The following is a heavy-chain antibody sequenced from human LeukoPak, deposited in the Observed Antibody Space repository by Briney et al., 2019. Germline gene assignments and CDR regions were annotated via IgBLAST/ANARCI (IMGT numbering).Heavy chain of an antibody. Sequence: GGSLRLSCAASGFTFSDYYMTWIRQAPGKGLEWVSSISSDGGAMYYADSVKGRFTVSRDNAKNSLYLQMNSLRAEDTAVYYCATTIFGVVNPFDYWGQGTLVTVSS. D-gene: IGHD3-3*01. CDR1: GFTFSDYY. J-gene: IGHJ4*02. CDR3: ATTIFGVVNPFDY. CDR2: ISSDGGAM. V-gene: IGHV3-11*04.